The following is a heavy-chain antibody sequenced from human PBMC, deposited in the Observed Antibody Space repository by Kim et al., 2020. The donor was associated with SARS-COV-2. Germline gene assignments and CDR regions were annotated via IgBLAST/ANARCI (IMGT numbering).Heavy chain of an antibody. J-gene: IGHJ4*02. Sequence: GGSLRLSCGASGFTFSTHSMAWIRQAPGKGLEWISFISASARTIYDADSVKGRFTISRDNAHNSLYLQMTGLRDEETAVYYCARQKYYGDNPPFDLWGQGIVVSVSS. CDR2: ISASARTI. CDR3: ARQKYYGDNPPFDL. CDR1: GFTFSTHS. V-gene: IGHV3-48*02. D-gene: IGHD4-17*01.